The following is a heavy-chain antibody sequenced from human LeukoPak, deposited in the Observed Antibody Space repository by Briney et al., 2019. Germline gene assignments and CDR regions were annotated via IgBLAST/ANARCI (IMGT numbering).Heavy chain of an antibody. CDR1: GYSISSGYY. J-gene: IGHJ4*02. V-gene: IGHV4-38-2*02. D-gene: IGHD1-14*01. CDR2: IYHGGST. Sequence: PSETLSLTCTVSGYSISSGYYWGWIRQPPGKGLEWIGSIYHGGSTYYNPSLKSRVTISVDTSKNQFSLKLSSVTAADTAVHFCARDSWPEVVRFDYWGQGTLVTVSS. CDR3: ARDSWPEVVRFDY.